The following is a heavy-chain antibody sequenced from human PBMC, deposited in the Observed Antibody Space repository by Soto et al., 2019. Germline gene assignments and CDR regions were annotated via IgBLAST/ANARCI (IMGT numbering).Heavy chain of an antibody. Sequence: EVQLVESGGGLVQPGRSLRLSCAASGFTFDDYAMHWVRQAPGKGLEWVSGISWYSGSIGYAASVKGRFTISRGNAKKALYLQMNSLRADDKALYYCAKDTGVLAVAWHDAFDIWGQGTMVTVSS. CDR1: GFTFDDYA. CDR3: AKDTGVLAVAWHDAFDI. CDR2: ISWYSGSI. J-gene: IGHJ3*02. V-gene: IGHV3-9*01. D-gene: IGHD6-19*01.